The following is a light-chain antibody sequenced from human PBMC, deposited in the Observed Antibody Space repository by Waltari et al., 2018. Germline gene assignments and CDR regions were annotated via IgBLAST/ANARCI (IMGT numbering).Light chain of an antibody. J-gene: IGLJ3*02. Sequence: NFMLTQPHSVSESPGKTVTISCTRSSGSIASNYVQWYQPRPGSAPTTVIYEANQRPSGVPDRFSGSIDSSSNSASLTISGLKTEDEADYYCQSYDSSNQVFGGGTKLTVL. CDR2: EAN. V-gene: IGLV6-57*04. CDR1: SGSIASNY. CDR3: QSYDSSNQV.